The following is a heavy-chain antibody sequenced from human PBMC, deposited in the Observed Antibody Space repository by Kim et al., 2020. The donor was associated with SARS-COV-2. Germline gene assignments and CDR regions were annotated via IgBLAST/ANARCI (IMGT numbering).Heavy chain of an antibody. CDR2: IYYSGST. CDR1: GGSISSGDYY. CDR3: AGSPYCSSTSCYDS. D-gene: IGHD2-2*01. Sequence: SETLSLTCTVSGGSISSGDYYWSWIRQPPGKGLEWIGYIYYSGSTYYNPSLKSRVTISVDTSKNQFSLKLSSVTAADTAVYYCAGSPYCSSTSCYDSWGQGTLVTVSS. V-gene: IGHV4-30-4*01. J-gene: IGHJ4*02.